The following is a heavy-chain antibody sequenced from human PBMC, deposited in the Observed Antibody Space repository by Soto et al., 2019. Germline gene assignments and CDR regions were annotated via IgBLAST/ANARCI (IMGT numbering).Heavy chain of an antibody. J-gene: IGHJ3*02. CDR3: VRGGSDYANGGPPFEI. V-gene: IGHV1-2*02. CDR1: GYTFSRYN. CDR2: INLNTGVT. Sequence: GASVKVSCKASGYTFSRYNVHWVRQAPGQGPQWLGRINLNTGVTTYASEFQDRVTISRDNAKNTQYLEMNSLRAEDTAVYYCVRGGSDYANGGPPFEIWGQGTMVTVSS. D-gene: IGHD7-27*01.